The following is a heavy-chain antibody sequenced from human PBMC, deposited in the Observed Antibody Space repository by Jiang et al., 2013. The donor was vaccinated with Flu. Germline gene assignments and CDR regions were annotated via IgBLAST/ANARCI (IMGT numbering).Heavy chain of an antibody. CDR3: ARGSQAADYYYGMDV. Sequence: SGAEVKKSGSSVKVSCKASGGTFSHYAISWVRQAPGQGLEWMGGIIPIVGTAKYAQKFQGRVTVSAHESTRTADIELSSLTSDDTAVYYCARGSQAADYYYGMDVWGQGTTVIV. CDR1: GGTFSHYA. CDR2: IIPIVGTA. J-gene: IGHJ6*02. V-gene: IGHV1-69*01. D-gene: IGHD6-25*01.